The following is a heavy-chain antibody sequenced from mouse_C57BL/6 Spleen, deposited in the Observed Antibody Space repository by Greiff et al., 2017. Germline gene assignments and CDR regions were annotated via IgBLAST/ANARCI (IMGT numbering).Heavy chain of an antibody. Sequence: VQLQQSGPELVKPGASVKISCKASGYTFTDYYMNWVKQRPGQGLEWIGWIYPGSGDTKYNEKFKGKATLTVDTSSSTAYMQLSSLTSEDSAVFFCARSAGYYYGSSFWYFGVWGTGTTVTVSS. CDR2: IYPGSGDT. D-gene: IGHD1-1*01. CDR1: GYTFTDYY. V-gene: IGHV1-84*01. CDR3: ARSAGYYYGSSFWYFGV. J-gene: IGHJ1*03.